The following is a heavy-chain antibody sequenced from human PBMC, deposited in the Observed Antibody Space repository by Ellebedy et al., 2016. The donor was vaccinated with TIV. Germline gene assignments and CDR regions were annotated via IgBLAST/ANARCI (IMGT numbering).Heavy chain of an antibody. CDR3: ARGDGHYGGNSGGAFDI. J-gene: IGHJ3*02. Sequence: GGSLRLSXAASGFTLSTYNMSWVRQAPGKGLEWVSSISSSSTYIYYADSVKGRFTISRDNAKNSLYLQMNSLRAEDTAVYYCARGDGHYGGNSGGAFDIWGLGTMVTVSS. CDR2: ISSSSTYI. D-gene: IGHD4-23*01. CDR1: GFTLSTYN. V-gene: IGHV3-21*01.